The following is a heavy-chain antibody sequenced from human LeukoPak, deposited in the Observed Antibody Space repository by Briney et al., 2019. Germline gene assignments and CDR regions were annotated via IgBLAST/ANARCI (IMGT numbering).Heavy chain of an antibody. CDR1: GFTFDSYG. D-gene: IGHD3-22*01. CDR2: ISHDGSTI. CDR3: AKEGMDTMIVVVIREFDY. Sequence: GSLRLSCAVSGFTFDSYGMHWVRQAPGKGLEWVAVISHDGSTIYYADSVEGRFTISRDNSDNTLYLQMNSLRAEDTAVYYCAKEGMDTMIVVVIREFDYWGQGTLVTVSS. V-gene: IGHV3-30*18. J-gene: IGHJ4*02.